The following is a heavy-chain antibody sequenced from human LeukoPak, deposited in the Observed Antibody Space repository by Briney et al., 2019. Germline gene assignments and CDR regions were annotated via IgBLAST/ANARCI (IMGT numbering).Heavy chain of an antibody. CDR3: ARSSYDILTGYQYYFDY. V-gene: IGHV3-11*04. Sequence: KTGGSLRLSCTASGFFFSDFYMSWIRQVPGKEMEWLSSISSSGGITYYADSVKGRFTVSRDNGKNSHYLQMNSLRAEDTAVYYCARSSYDILTGYQYYFDYWGQGTLVTVSS. CDR2: ISSSGGIT. D-gene: IGHD3-9*01. J-gene: IGHJ4*02. CDR1: GFFFSDFY.